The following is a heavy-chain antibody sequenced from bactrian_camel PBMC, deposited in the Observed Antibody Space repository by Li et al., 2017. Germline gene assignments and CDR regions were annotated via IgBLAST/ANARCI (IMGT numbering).Heavy chain of an antibody. CDR1: GLTYRSYINYY. CDR3: ARGWADFDN. V-gene: IGHV3S68*01. CDR2: ISSDGST. Sequence: HVQLVESGGGSVQAGGSLRVSCTASGLTYRSYINYYMAWFRQVAGEQREWVSSISSDGSTSYADSVKGRFTISRDNAKNTLYLQMNSLKTEDTAVYYCARGWADFDNWGQGTQVTVS. D-gene: IGHD3*01. J-gene: IGHJ6*01.